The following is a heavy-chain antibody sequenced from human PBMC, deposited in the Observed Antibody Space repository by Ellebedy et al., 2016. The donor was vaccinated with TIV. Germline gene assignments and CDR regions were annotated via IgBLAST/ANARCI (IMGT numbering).Heavy chain of an antibody. CDR2: INPSGGST. J-gene: IGHJ4*02. CDR3: ARDPDYSNREYYFDY. D-gene: IGHD4-11*01. Sequence: AASVKVSCKASGYTFTSYYMHWVRQAPGQGLEWMGIINPSGGSTSYAQKFQGKVTMTRDTSTSTVCMELSSLRSEDTAVYYCARDPDYSNREYYFDYWGQGTLVTVSS. CDR1: GYTFTSYY. V-gene: IGHV1-46*01.